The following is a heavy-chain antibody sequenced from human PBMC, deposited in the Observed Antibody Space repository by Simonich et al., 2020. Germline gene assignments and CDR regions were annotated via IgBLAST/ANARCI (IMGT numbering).Heavy chain of an antibody. CDR2: INPNGGGT. CDR3: ARDRSGYDQHHFDY. D-gene: IGHD5-12*01. CDR1: GYTFTGCY. Sequence: QVQLVQSGAEVKKPGASVKVSCKASGYTFTGCYMHWVRQAPGQGLEGMGWINPNGGGTNKAQKFKGRVTMTRDTSISTAYMELSRLRSDDTAVYYCARDRSGYDQHHFDYWGQGTLVTVSS. J-gene: IGHJ4*02. V-gene: IGHV1-2*02.